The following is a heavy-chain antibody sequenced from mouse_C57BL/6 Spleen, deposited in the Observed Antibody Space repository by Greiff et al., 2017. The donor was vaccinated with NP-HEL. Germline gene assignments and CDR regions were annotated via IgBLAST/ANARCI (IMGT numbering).Heavy chain of an antibody. Sequence: PSASVKLSFPSSGYTFTSYGPPPVKQRTGQGIAWIREIYPRLPNTYYNEKFPRKATLTADKSSSTAYMELRSLTSEDSAVYFCAHYGTLFAYWGQGTLVTVS. D-gene: IGHD1-1*01. CDR3: AHYGTLFAY. V-gene: IGHV1-81*01. CDR2: IYPRLPNT. CDR1: GYTFTSYG. J-gene: IGHJ3*01.